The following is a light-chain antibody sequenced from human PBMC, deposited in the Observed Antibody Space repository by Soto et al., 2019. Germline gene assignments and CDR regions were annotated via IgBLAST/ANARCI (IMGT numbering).Light chain of an antibody. CDR2: GAI. V-gene: IGKV3-15*01. CDR3: QQRSNWPPIT. J-gene: IGKJ5*01. CDR1: QSVGSN. Sequence: EIVMTQSPATLSVSPVEGATLSCRASQSVGSNLAWCQQKPGQAPRLLIYGAITGATAIPARFSGSGSGTEFTLTVSSLQSEDFAVYYCQQRSNWPPITFGQGTRLEIK.